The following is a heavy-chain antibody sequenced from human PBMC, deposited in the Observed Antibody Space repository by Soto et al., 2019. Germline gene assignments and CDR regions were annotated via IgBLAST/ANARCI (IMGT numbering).Heavy chain of an antibody. Sequence: GGSLRLSCAASGFTFSSYGMHWVRQAPGKGLEWVAVISYDGSNKYYADSVKGRFTISRDNSKNTLYLQMNSLRAEDTAVYYCAKDLLSCTNGVCYTRTGRPIYYYSGMDVWGHGTTDTVAS. V-gene: IGHV3-30*18. D-gene: IGHD2-8*01. J-gene: IGHJ6*02. CDR3: AKDLLSCTNGVCYTRTGRPIYYYSGMDV. CDR2: ISYDGSNK. CDR1: GFTFSSYG.